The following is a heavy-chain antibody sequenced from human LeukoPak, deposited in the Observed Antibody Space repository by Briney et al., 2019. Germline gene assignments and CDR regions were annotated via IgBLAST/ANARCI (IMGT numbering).Heavy chain of an antibody. V-gene: IGHV4-30-2*01. CDR1: GGSISSGGYS. CDR2: IYHSGST. Sequence: PSQTLSLTCAVSGGSISSGGYSWSWIRQPPGKGLEWIGYIYHSGSTYYNPSLKSRVTISIDTSKNQFSLKLRSVTAADTAIYYCARQGYDILTGYIDAFDIWGQGTMVTVSS. D-gene: IGHD3-9*01. J-gene: IGHJ3*02. CDR3: ARQGYDILTGYIDAFDI.